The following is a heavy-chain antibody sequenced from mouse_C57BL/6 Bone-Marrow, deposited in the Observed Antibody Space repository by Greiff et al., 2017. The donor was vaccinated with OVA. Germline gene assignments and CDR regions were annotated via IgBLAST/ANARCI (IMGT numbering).Heavy chain of an antibody. CDR1: GFTFSSYA. CDR3: ANDYDGGAWFAY. V-gene: IGHV5-4*01. CDR2: ISDGGSYT. J-gene: IGHJ3*01. Sequence: EVPGVESGGGLVKPGGSLKLSCAASGFTFSSYAMSWVRQTPEKRLEWVATISDGGSYTYYPDNVKGRFTISRDNAKNNLYLQMSHLKSEDTAMYYCANDYDGGAWFAYWGQGTLGTVSA. D-gene: IGHD2-4*01.